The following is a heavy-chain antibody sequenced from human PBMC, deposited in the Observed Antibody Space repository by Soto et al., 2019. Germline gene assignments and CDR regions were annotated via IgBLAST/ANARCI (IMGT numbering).Heavy chain of an antibody. CDR1: GDSISSGGSY. V-gene: IGHV4-39*01. Sequence: PSETLSLTCSVSGDSISSGGSYWNWIRQRPGKGLEWMGYIYYSGSTYYNPSLKSRVTISVDTSKNQFSLKLSSVTAADTAVYYCARQDPILLFLRDPWGQGTLVTVSS. CDR2: IYYSGST. J-gene: IGHJ5*02. CDR3: ARQDPILLFLRDP. D-gene: IGHD3-3*01.